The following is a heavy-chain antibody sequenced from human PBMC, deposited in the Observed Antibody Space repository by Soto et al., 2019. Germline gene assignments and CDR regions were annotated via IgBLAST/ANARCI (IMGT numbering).Heavy chain of an antibody. J-gene: IGHJ4*02. CDR1: GGSFSGYY. Sequence: PSETLSLTCAVYGGSFSGYYWSWIRQPPGKGLEWIGEINHSGSTNYNPFLKSRVTISVDTSKNQFSLNLSFVTAADTAVYYCATMGTPATGLYYFDYWGQGTLVTVSS. D-gene: IGHD2-15*01. V-gene: IGHV4-34*01. CDR2: INHSGST. CDR3: ATMGTPATGLYYFDY.